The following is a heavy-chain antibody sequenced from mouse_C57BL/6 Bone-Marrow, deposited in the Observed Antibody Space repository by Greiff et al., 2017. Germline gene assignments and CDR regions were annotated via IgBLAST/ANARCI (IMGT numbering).Heavy chain of an antibody. Sequence: VQLKQSGPVLVKPGASVKMSCKASGYTFTDYYMNWVKQSHGKSLEWIGVINPYNGGTGYNQKFKGKATLTVDKSSSTAYMELNSLTSEDSAVYYCARRDYSNYLYAMDYWGQGTSVTVSA. J-gene: IGHJ4*01. CDR1: GYTFTDYY. D-gene: IGHD2-5*01. V-gene: IGHV1-19*01. CDR2: INPYNGGT. CDR3: ARRDYSNYLYAMDY.